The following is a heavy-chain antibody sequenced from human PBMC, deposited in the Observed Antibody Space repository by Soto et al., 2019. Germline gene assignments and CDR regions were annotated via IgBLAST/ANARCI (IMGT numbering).Heavy chain of an antibody. V-gene: IGHV3-7*03. CDR3: ARVISGRDYGDSIDY. J-gene: IGHJ4*02. Sequence: EVQLVESGGGLVQPGGSRRLSCAASGVTFTRYLLTWVRQAPGKGLEWVANIKEDVSEIDYVDSVKGRITTSRDNAKNSLYLQMNSLRVEDKAVYYCARVISGRDYGDSIDYWGQGSLVPVSS. CDR2: IKEDVSEI. CDR1: GVTFTRYL. D-gene: IGHD4-17*01.